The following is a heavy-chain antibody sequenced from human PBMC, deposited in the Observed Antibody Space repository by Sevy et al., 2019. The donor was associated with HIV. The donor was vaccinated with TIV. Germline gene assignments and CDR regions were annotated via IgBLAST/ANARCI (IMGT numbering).Heavy chain of an antibody. V-gene: IGHV3-21*01. CDR2: ISSSGSYI. CDR1: GFIFSGYS. D-gene: IGHD2-15*01. Sequence: GGSLRLSCAASGFIFSGYSMNWVRQAPGKGLEWVSSISSSGSYIYYRDSVKGRFTISIDNAKNSLYLQMNSLRAEDTAVYSCAREAPLGYCSGGSCPIDYWGQGTLVTVSS. J-gene: IGHJ4*02. CDR3: AREAPLGYCSGGSCPIDY.